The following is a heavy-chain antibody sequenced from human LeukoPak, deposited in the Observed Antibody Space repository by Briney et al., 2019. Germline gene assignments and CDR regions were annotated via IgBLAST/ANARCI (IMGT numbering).Heavy chain of an antibody. CDR3: AKGIVVVVAATDY. CDR1: GLTFSSYA. CDR2: ISGSGGST. V-gene: IGHV3-23*01. D-gene: IGHD2-15*01. Sequence: GGSLRLSCAASGLTFSSYAMSWVRQAPGKGLEWVSAISGSGGSTYYADSVKGRFTISRDNSKNTLYLQMNSLRAEDTAVYYCAKGIVVVVAATDYWGQGTLVTVSS. J-gene: IGHJ4*02.